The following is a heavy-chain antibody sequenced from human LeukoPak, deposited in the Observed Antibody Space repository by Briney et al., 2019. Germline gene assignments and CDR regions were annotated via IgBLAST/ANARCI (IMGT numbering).Heavy chain of an antibody. J-gene: IGHJ4*02. CDR3: AKDRVSRLQLSDDY. V-gene: IGHV3-23*01. CDR2: ISDSGGST. CDR1: GFTFSTYA. D-gene: IGHD1-1*01. Sequence: GGSLRLSCAASGFTFSTYALSWVRQAPGKGLEWVSAISDSGGSTHYADSAKGRFTISRDNSKNTLYLQMNSLRAEDTAVYYCAKDRVSRLQLSDDYWGQGTLVTVSS.